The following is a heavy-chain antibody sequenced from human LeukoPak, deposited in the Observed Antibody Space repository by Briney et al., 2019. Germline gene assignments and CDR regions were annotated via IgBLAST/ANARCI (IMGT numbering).Heavy chain of an antibody. D-gene: IGHD3-22*01. CDR1: GFTFSNYA. V-gene: IGHV3-23*01. CDR3: AKARFPKGYDSSGGFDY. J-gene: IGHJ4*02. CDR2: ISGSDSRT. Sequence: GGSLRLSCAASGFTFSNYAMTWVRQAPGKGLEWVSLISGSDSRTYHADSVKGRFTISGDNSKNTLYLQMDSLRAEDTAVYYCAKARFPKGYDSSGGFDYWGQGTLVTVSS.